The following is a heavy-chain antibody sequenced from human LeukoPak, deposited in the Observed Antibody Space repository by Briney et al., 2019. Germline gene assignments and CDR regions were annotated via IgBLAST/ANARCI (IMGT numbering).Heavy chain of an antibody. CDR1: GGSISSTTYY. V-gene: IGHV4-39*01. D-gene: IGHD3-16*01. Sequence: SETLSLTCTVSGGSISSTTYYWGWIRQPPGKGLEWIGTFYFSGSTYYNPSLKSRVTISVDTSKNQFSLKLSSVTAADTAVYYCARGIPMITFGGVSNWFDPWGQGTLVTVSS. CDR2: FYFSGST. J-gene: IGHJ5*02. CDR3: ARGIPMITFGGVSNWFDP.